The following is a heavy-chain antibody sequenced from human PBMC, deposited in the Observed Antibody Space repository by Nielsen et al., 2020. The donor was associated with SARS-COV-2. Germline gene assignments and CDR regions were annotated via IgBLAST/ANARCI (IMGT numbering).Heavy chain of an antibody. Sequence: GGSLRLSCAASGFTFSSYAMHWVRQAPGKGLEWVAVISYDGSNKYYADSVKGRFTISRDNSKNTLYLQMNSLRAEDTAVYYCARDYYIDGGYLDYWGQGTLVTVSS. J-gene: IGHJ4*02. V-gene: IGHV3-30-3*01. CDR1: GFTFSSYA. CDR3: ARDYYIDGGYLDY. CDR2: ISYDGSNK. D-gene: IGHD3-22*01.